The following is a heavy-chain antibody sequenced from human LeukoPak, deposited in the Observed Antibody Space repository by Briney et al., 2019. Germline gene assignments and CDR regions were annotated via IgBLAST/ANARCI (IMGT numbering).Heavy chain of an antibody. Sequence: GGSLRLSCAASGFTFSSYAMHWVRQAPGKGLEWVAVISYDGSNKYYADSVKGRFTISRDNSKNTLYLQMNSLRAEDTAVYYCAKDQMTMGATPYYMDVWGKGTTVTISS. CDR3: AKDQMTMGATPYYMDV. V-gene: IGHV3-30*04. CDR2: ISYDGSNK. D-gene: IGHD1-26*01. CDR1: GFTFSSYA. J-gene: IGHJ6*03.